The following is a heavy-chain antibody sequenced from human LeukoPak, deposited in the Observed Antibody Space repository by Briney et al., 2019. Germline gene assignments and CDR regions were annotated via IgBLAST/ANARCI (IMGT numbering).Heavy chain of an antibody. J-gene: IGHJ4*02. Sequence: GGSLRLSCAASGFTFSSYGMHWVRQAPGKGLEWVAVISYDGSNKHYADSVKGRFTISRDNSKNTLYLQMNSLRAEDTAVYYCAAISSWFDYWGQGTLVTVSS. V-gene: IGHV3-30*03. D-gene: IGHD6-13*01. CDR1: GFTFSSYG. CDR3: AAISSWFDY. CDR2: ISYDGSNK.